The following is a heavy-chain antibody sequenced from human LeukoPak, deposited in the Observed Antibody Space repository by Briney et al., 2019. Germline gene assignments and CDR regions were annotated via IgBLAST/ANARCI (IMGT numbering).Heavy chain of an antibody. Sequence: ASVKVSCKASGGTFSSYGISWVRQAPGQGLEWMGWISAYNGNTNYAQKLQGRVTMTTETSTSTAYMELRSLRSDDTAVYYCARDSQSLTGYSSSWYGYWGQGTLVTVSS. CDR2: ISAYNGNT. CDR3: ARDSQSLTGYSSSWYGY. D-gene: IGHD6-13*01. J-gene: IGHJ4*02. CDR1: GGTFSSYG. V-gene: IGHV1-18*01.